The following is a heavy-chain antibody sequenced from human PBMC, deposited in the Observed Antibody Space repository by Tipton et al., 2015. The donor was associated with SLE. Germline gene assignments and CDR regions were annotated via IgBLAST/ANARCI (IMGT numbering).Heavy chain of an antibody. CDR1: GGSISSHY. CDR2: IYYSGST. Sequence: TLSLTCTVSGGSISSHYWSWIRQPPGKGLEWIGYIYYSGSTNYNPSLKSRVTISVDTSKNQFSLKLSPVTAADTAVYYCARESLGVQDAFDIWGQGTMVTVSS. D-gene: IGHD1-26*01. J-gene: IGHJ3*02. CDR3: ARESLGVQDAFDI. V-gene: IGHV4-59*11.